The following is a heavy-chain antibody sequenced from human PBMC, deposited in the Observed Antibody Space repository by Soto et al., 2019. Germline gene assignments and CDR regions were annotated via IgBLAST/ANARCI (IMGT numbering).Heavy chain of an antibody. CDR3: AREYYDFWSGYSLPWFDP. V-gene: IGHV3-30-3*01. CDR1: GFTFSSYA. CDR2: ISYDGSNK. Sequence: GGSLRLSCAASGFTFSSYAMHWVRQAPGKGLEWVAVISYDGSNKYYADSVKGRFTISRDNSKNTLYLQMNSLRAEDTAVYYCAREYYDFWSGYSLPWFDPWGQGTLVTVSS. D-gene: IGHD3-3*01. J-gene: IGHJ5*02.